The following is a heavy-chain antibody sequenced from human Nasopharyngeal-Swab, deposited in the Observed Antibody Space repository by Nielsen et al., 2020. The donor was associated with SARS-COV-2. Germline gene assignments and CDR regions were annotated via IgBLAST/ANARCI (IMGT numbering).Heavy chain of an antibody. J-gene: IGHJ4*02. CDR2: INSNGVVT. CDR1: GFIFSNHW. V-gene: IGHV3-74*01. CDR3: AREYGSGYSANFDS. D-gene: IGHD3-3*01. Sequence: GESLKISCAAPGFIFSNHWIHWVRQAPGKGLVWVSRINSNGVVTGYADSAKGRFTVSRDNAKNTLYLQISDVTVEDTGVYYCAREYGSGYSANFDSWGQGTLVTVSS.